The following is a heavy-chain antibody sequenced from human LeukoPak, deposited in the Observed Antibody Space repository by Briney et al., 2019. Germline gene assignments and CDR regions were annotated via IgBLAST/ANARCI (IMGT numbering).Heavy chain of an antibody. CDR2: IYTSGRT. J-gene: IGHJ6*03. V-gene: IGHV4-4*07. CDR1: GGSISSYY. CDR3: ARTSYSDFWSGYQRYYYYYMDV. Sequence: SETLSLTGTASGGSISSYYWSWFRQPAGKGLEWIGRIYTSGRTNYNPSLKSRVTMSVDTSKNQFSLRLSSVTAADTAVYYCARTSYSDFWSGYQRYYYYYMDVWGKGTTVTVSS. D-gene: IGHD3-3*01.